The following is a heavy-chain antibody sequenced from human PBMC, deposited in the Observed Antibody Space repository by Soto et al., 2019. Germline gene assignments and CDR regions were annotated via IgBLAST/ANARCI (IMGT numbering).Heavy chain of an antibody. J-gene: IGHJ6*02. Sequence: QVQLVESGGGVVQPGRSLRLSCAASGFTFSSYGMHWVRQAPGKGLEWVAVIWYDGSNKYYADSVKARFTISRDNSKNTLYLQMNSLRAEDTAVYYCARSGYGSGSYIYYYGMDVWGQGTTVTVSS. D-gene: IGHD3-10*01. CDR1: GFTFSSYG. CDR3: ARSGYGSGSYIYYYGMDV. V-gene: IGHV3-33*01. CDR2: IWYDGSNK.